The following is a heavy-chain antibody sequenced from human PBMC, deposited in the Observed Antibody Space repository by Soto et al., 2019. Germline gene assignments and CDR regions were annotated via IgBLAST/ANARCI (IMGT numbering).Heavy chain of an antibody. J-gene: IGHJ6*02. V-gene: IGHV4-4*02. CDR1: GGSISSINW. D-gene: IGHD3-3*01. CDR3: AREEKILRGYYNYYYGVDV. CDR2: ISHSGST. Sequence: PSETLSLTCAVAGGSISSINWWTWVRQPPGKGLEWIGEISHSGSTNYNPSLKSRVTISVDKSKNQFSLKLSSVTAADTAVYYCAREEKILRGYYNYYYGVDVWGQGTTVTVSS.